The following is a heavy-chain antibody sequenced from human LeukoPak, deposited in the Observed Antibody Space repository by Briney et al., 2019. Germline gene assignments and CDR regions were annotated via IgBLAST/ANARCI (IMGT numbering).Heavy chain of an antibody. J-gene: IGHJ5*02. CDR2: ISGSGGST. D-gene: IGHD3-16*01. V-gene: IGHV3-23*01. Sequence: ISGSGGSTYYADSVKGRFTISRDNSKNTLYLQMNSLRAEDTAVYYCAKDSVGEWANNWFDPWGQGTLVTVSS. CDR3: AKDSVGEWANNWFDP.